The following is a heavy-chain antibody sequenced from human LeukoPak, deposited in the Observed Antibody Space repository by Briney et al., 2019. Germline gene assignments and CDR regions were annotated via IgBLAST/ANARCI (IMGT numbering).Heavy chain of an antibody. CDR2: INHSGST. CDR3: ARGRGTIFGVVINQRHPNYGMDV. J-gene: IGHJ6*02. D-gene: IGHD3-3*01. CDR1: GGSFSGYY. V-gene: IGHV4-34*01. Sequence: SETLSLTCAVYGGSFSGYYWSWIRQPPGKGLEWIGEINHSGSTNYNPSLKSRVTISVDTSKNQFSLKLSSVTAADTAVYYCARGRGTIFGVVINQRHPNYGMDVWGQGTTVTVSS.